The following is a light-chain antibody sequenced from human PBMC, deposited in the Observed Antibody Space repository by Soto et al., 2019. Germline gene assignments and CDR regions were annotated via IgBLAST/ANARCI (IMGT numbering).Light chain of an antibody. CDR3: QQYGSSPIT. J-gene: IGKJ5*01. Sequence: EIVLTQSPCTLSLSPGERATLSCRTIQSVSSSYLAWYQQKPGQAPRLLIYAASSRATGIPDRFSGSGSGTDFSLTISRLEPEDFAVYYCQQYGSSPITFGQGTRLEIK. V-gene: IGKV3-20*01. CDR1: QSVSSSY. CDR2: AAS.